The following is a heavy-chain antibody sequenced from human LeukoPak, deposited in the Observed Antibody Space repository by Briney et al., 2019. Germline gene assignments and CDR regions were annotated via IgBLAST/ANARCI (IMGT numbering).Heavy chain of an antibody. J-gene: IGHJ5*02. D-gene: IGHD2/OR15-2a*01. CDR3: AKPQSHLDLHFDP. CDR2: LSGGGGRS. V-gene: IGHV3-23*01. Sequence: GGSLRLSCEASGFAFSNYAMTWVRQAPGKGLEWVAALSGGGGRSYYADSVKGRFTISRDNSKNTLYLQMNSLRAEDTAVYYCAKPQSHLDLHFDPWGQGTLVTVSS. CDR1: GFAFSNYA.